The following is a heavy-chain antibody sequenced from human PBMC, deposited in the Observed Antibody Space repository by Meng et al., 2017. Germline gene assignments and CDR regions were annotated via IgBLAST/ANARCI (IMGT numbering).Heavy chain of an antibody. J-gene: IGHJ4*02. Sequence: SVKVSCKASGGTFSSYAISWVRQAPGQGLEWMGGIIPIFGTANYAQKFQGRVTITTDESTSTAYMELSSLRSEDTAVYYCALRVSSSWQKGDYWGQGTVDPVSS. V-gene: IGHV1-69*05. CDR2: IIPIFGTA. D-gene: IGHD6-13*01. CDR1: GGTFSSYA. CDR3: ALRVSSSWQKGDY.